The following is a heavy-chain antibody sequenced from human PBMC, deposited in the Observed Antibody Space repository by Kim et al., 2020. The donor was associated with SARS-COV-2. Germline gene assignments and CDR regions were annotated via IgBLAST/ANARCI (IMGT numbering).Heavy chain of an antibody. Sequence: SGPTLVNPTQTLTLTCTFSGFSLSTSGVGVGWIRQPPGKALEWLALIYWDDDKRYSPSLKSRLTITKDTSKNQVVLTMTNMDPVDTATYYCAHRKGFDSSGYQSGWFDPWGQGTLVTVSS. D-gene: IGHD3-22*01. CDR2: IYWDDDK. V-gene: IGHV2-5*02. CDR1: GFSLSTSGVG. CDR3: AHRKGFDSSGYQSGWFDP. J-gene: IGHJ5*02.